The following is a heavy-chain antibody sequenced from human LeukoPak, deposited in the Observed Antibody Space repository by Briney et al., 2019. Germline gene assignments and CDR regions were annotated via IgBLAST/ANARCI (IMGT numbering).Heavy chain of an antibody. V-gene: IGHV3-64*01. CDR2: ISSDGGSP. Sequence: TGGSLRLSCAASGFTFSSYGMHRVRQAPGKGLEYVSAISSDGGSPYYANSVKGRFTISRDNSKNTLYLQMGSLRAEDTAVYYCAREGSSWSYYFDYWGQGTLVTVSS. CDR3: AREGSSWSYYFDY. CDR1: GFTFSSYG. D-gene: IGHD6-13*01. J-gene: IGHJ4*02.